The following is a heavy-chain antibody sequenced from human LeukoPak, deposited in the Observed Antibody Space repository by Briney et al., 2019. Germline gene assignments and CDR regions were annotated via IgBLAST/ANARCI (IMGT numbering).Heavy chain of an antibody. J-gene: IGHJ4*02. CDR2: LSGSGGST. D-gene: IGHD2-21*02. CDR1: GFTFSSYA. V-gene: IGHV3-23*01. CDR3: AKDTAYCGGDCYWGYFDN. Sequence: GGSLRLSCAASGFTFSSYAMSWVRQAPGKGLEWVSALSGSGGSTYYADSVKGRFTISRDTSKNTLYLQMNSLRAEDTAVYYCAKDTAYCGGDCYWGYFDNWGQGTLVTVSS.